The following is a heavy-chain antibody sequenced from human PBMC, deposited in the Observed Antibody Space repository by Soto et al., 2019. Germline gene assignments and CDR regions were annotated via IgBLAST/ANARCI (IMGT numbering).Heavy chain of an antibody. Sequence: AASVKVSCKASGYTFTSYAMHWVRQAPGQRLEWMGWINAGNGNTKYSQKFQGRVTITRDTSASTAYMELSSLRSEDTAVYYCAADRWNYLKGWFDPWGQGTLVTVSS. CDR3: AADRWNYLKGWFDP. V-gene: IGHV1-3*01. CDR1: GYTFTSYA. J-gene: IGHJ5*02. D-gene: IGHD1-7*01. CDR2: INAGNGNT.